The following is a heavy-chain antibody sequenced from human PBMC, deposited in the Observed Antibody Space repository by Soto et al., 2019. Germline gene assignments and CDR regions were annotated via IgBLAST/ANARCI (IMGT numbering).Heavy chain of an antibody. V-gene: IGHV1-69*13. Sequence: SVKVYCKASGGTFSSYAISWVRQAPGQGLEWMGGIIPIFGTANYAQKFQGRVTITADESTSTAYMELSSLRSEDTAVYYCARHPGGRGYYYGMDVWGQGTTVTVSS. CDR2: IIPIFGTA. CDR3: ARHPGGRGYYYGMDV. J-gene: IGHJ6*02. CDR1: GGTFSSYA. D-gene: IGHD2-15*01.